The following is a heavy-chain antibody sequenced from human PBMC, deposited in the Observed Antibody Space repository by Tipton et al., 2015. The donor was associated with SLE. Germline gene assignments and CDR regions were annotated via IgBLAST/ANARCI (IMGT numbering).Heavy chain of an antibody. CDR1: GYTFTSYY. J-gene: IGHJ4*02. V-gene: IGHV1-46*01. Sequence: QSGPEVKKPGASVKVSCKASGYTFTSYYMHWVRQAPGQGLEWMGVINPSAGSTSYAQKFQGRVIMTRDTSTRTAYMELSSLRSEHTAVYYCARDGSSSSYFDYWGQGTLVTVSS. D-gene: IGHD6-13*01. CDR2: INPSAGST. CDR3: ARDGSSSSYFDY.